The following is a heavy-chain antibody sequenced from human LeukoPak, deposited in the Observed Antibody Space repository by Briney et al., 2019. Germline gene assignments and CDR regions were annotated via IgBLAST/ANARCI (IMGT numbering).Heavy chain of an antibody. V-gene: IGHV3-30*18. CDR3: AKDDALLGGDYDMCDY. Sequence: GRSLRLSCAASGFTFSSYGMHWVRQTPGKGLEWVAVISYDGSNKYYADSVKGRFTISRDNSKNTLYLQMNSLRAEDTAVYYCAKDDALLGGDYDMCDYWGQGTLVTVSS. J-gene: IGHJ4*02. D-gene: IGHD4-17*01. CDR1: GFTFSSYG. CDR2: ISYDGSNK.